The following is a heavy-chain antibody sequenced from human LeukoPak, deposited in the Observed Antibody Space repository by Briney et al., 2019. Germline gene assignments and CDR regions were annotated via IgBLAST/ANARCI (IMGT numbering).Heavy chain of an antibody. CDR2: IYPGDSDT. CDR3: ARLNSSGYYRDLDY. J-gene: IGHJ4*02. Sequence: GESMKISCKGSGYSFTSYWIGWVRQMPGKGLEWMGIIYPGDSDTSYSPSFQGQVTISADRSISTAYLQWSSLKASDTAMYYCARLNSSGYYRDLDYWGQGTLVTVSS. D-gene: IGHD3-22*01. CDR1: GYSFTSYW. V-gene: IGHV5-51*01.